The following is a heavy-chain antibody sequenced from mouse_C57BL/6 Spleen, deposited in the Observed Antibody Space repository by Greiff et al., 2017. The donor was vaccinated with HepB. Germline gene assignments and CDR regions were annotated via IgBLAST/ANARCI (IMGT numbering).Heavy chain of an antibody. J-gene: IGHJ2*01. CDR1: GFTFSDYY. CDR3: ARESPPYAYFDY. V-gene: IGHV5-16*01. Sequence: EVHLVESEGGLVQPGSSMKLSCTASGFTFSDYYMAWVRQVPEKGLEWVANINYDGSSTYYLDSLKSRFIISRDNAKNILYLQMSSLKSEDTATYYCARESPPYAYFDYWGQGTTLTVSS. CDR2: INYDGSST. D-gene: IGHD1-1*01.